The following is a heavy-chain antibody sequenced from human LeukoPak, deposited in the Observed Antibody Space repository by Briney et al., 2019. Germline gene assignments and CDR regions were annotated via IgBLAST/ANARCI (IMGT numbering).Heavy chain of an antibody. CDR3: ARGARITIFGVANWFDP. Sequence: GGSLRLSCAASGFTFSSYGMHWVRQAPGKGLGWVAVIWYDGSNKYYADSVKGRFTISRDNSKNTLYLQMNSLRAEDTAVYYCARGARITIFGVANWFDPWGQGTLVTVSS. D-gene: IGHD3-3*01. CDR2: IWYDGSNK. V-gene: IGHV3-33*01. CDR1: GFTFSSYG. J-gene: IGHJ5*02.